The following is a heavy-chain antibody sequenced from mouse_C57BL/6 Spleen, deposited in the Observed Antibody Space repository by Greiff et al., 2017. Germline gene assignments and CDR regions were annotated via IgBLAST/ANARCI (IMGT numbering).Heavy chain of an antibody. CDR3: ARSLPPFAY. V-gene: IGHV1-82*01. J-gene: IGHJ3*01. CDR2: IYPGDGDT. Sequence: VQLQQSGPELVKPGASVKISCKASGYAFSSSWMNWVKQRPGKGLEWIGRIYPGDGDTNYNGKFKGKATLTADKSSSTAYMQLSSLTSEDSAVYLGARSLPPFAYWGQGTLVTVSA. CDR1: GYAFSSSW.